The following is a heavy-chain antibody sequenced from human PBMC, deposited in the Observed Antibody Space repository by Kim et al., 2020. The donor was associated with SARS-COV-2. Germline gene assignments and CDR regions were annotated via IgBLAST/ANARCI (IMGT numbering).Heavy chain of an antibody. Sequence: VKCRFTISRENAKNSLYLQMNSLRAGDTAVYYCARAQGSGYDYYYYGMDVWGQGTTVTVSS. J-gene: IGHJ6*02. D-gene: IGHD5-12*01. V-gene: IGHV3-13*01. CDR3: ARAQGSGYDYYYYGMDV.